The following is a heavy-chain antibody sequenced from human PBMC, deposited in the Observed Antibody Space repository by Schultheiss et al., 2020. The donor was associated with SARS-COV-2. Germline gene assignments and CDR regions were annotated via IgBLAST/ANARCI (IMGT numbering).Heavy chain of an antibody. CDR3: AREDWGSGYYYGMDV. J-gene: IGHJ6*02. CDR1: GFTFSSYA. Sequence: GGSLRLSCAASGFTFSSYAMSWVRQAPGKGLEWVSAISGSGGSTYYADSVKGRFTISRDNSKNTLYLQMNSLRAEDSAVYYCAREDWGSGYYYGMDVWGQGTTVTVSS. D-gene: IGHD7-27*01. V-gene: IGHV3-23*01. CDR2: ISGSGGST.